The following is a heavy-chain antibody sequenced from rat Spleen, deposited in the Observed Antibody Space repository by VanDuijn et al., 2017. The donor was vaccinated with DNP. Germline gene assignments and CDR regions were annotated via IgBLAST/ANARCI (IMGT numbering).Heavy chain of an antibody. CDR2: INKDSSPK. Sequence: EVKLVESGGGLVQPGRSLKLSCVASGFNFNDYWMGWVRQAPGKGLEWIGEINKDSSPKKYNPSLKDKFTISRDNAQKTLYLQMSKLGSEDTAIYYCVREKYGVDYWGQGVMVTVSS. D-gene: IGHD4-3*01. CDR1: GFNFNDYW. J-gene: IGHJ2*01. CDR3: VREKYGVDY. V-gene: IGHV4-2*01.